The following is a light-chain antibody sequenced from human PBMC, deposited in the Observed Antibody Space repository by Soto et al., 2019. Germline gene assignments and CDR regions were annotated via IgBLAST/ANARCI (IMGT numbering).Light chain of an antibody. CDR3: QQSFTTPRT. J-gene: IGKJ2*01. V-gene: IGKV1-39*01. CDR1: QSISIS. Sequence: IQMTQSPSSLSASVGDRVTITCRASQSISISLNWYQQKPGKAPKLLIYAASSLQGGVPSRFSGSGSGTDFTLTISSLQPEDFATYYCQQSFTTPRTFGQGTNLEIK. CDR2: AAS.